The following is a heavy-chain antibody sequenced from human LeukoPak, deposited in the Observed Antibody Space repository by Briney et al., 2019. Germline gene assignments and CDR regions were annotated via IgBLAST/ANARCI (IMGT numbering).Heavy chain of an antibody. CDR3: ASSGARDWLVHYYYYYLDV. J-gene: IGHJ6*03. V-gene: IGHV3-21*01. D-gene: IGHD6-19*01. CDR1: GFTFSSYS. CDR2: ISSSSSYI. Sequence: PGGSLRLSCAASGFTFSSYSMNWVRQAPGKGLEWVSSISSSSSYIYYADSVKGRFTISRDNAKNSLYLQMNSLRAEDTAVYYCASSGARDWLVHYYYYYLDVWGKGTTVTVSS.